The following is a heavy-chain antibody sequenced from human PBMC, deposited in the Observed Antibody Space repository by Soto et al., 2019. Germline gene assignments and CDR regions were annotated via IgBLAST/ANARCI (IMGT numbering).Heavy chain of an antibody. CDR3: AREIVVARGASYFDY. CDR1: GFTFSSNW. V-gene: IGHV3-7*04. D-gene: IGHD2-2*01. J-gene: IGHJ4*02. CDR2: IRQDGSEK. Sequence: GGSLRLSCAASGFTFSSNWMTWVRQAPGKGLEWVGNIRQDGSEKNYVDSVKGRFTISRDNAKNSLYLQMNSLRAEDTAVYYCAREIVVARGASYFDYWGPGTLVTVAS.